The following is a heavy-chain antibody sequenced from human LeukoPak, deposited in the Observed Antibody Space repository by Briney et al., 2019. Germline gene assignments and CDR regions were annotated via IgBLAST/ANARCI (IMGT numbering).Heavy chain of an antibody. CDR3: ARSGSTSFAFDI. Sequence: EASVKVSCKASGGTFSSYAISWVRQAPGQGLEWMGRIIPILGIANYAQKFQGRVTITADKSTSTAYMELSSLRSEDTAVYYCARSGSTSFAFDIWGQGTMVTVSS. D-gene: IGHD2-2*01. CDR2: IIPILGIA. V-gene: IGHV1-69*04. J-gene: IGHJ3*02. CDR1: GGTFSSYA.